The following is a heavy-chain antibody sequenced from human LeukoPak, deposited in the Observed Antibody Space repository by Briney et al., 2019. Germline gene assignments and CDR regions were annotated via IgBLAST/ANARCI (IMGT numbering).Heavy chain of an antibody. CDR3: ARRLPIITMVRGVIMGEYYFDY. CDR2: IIPIFGTA. V-gene: IGHV1-69*13. D-gene: IGHD3-10*01. J-gene: IGHJ4*02. CDR1: GGTFSSYA. Sequence: SVKVSCKASGGTFSSYAISWVRQAPGQGLEWMGGIIPIFGTANYAQKFQGRVTITADESTSTAYMELSSLRSEDTAVYYCARRLPIITMVRGVIMGEYYFDYWGQGTLVTVSS.